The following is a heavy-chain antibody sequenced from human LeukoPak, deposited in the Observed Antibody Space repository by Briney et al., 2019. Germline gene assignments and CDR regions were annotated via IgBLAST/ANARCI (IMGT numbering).Heavy chain of an antibody. CDR3: ARSTYCSGGSCYLPFDY. CDR1: GGSISSGDYY. D-gene: IGHD2-15*01. Sequence: PSETLSLTCTVSGGSISSGDYYWSWIRQPPGKGLEWIVYIYYSGSTYYNPSLKSRVTISIDTSKNQFSLKLSSVTAADTAVYYCARSTYCSGGSCYLPFDYWGQGTLVTVSS. CDR2: IYYSGST. V-gene: IGHV4-30-4*01. J-gene: IGHJ4*02.